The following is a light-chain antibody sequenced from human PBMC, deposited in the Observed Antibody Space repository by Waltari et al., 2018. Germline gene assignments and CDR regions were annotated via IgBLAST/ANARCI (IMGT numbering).Light chain of an antibody. CDR3: QQHGTLPAT. Sequence: EIVLTQSPGTASLSPGERATLSCRASQSVGSSSLAWYQQKPGQAPRLVIYRASRRDTGIPDRFSVSGSGTDFSLTISRLEPEDFAVYYCQQHGTLPATFGQGTKVEIK. CDR2: RAS. V-gene: IGKV3-20*01. CDR1: QSVGSSS. J-gene: IGKJ1*01.